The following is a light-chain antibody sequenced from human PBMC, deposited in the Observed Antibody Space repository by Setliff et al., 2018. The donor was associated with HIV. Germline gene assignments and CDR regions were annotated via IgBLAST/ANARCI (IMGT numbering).Light chain of an antibody. J-gene: IGKJ4*01. CDR2: KAS. Sequence: DIQLTQSPSFLSASVGDRVTITCRASQGISNYLAWYQLKPGKAPKLLIYKASTLQTGVSSRFSGSGFGTEFTLTISSLQPEDFATYYCHQANSYPLTFGGGTKVDIK. CDR1: QGISNY. CDR3: HQANSYPLT. V-gene: IGKV1-9*01.